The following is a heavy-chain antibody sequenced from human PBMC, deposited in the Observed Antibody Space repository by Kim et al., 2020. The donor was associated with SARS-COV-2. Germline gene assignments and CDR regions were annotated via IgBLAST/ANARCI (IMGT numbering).Heavy chain of an antibody. D-gene: IGHD2-21*01. CDR3: CGRKLYYYYGMDV. J-gene: IGHJ6*02. CDR2: ISSSGSTI. V-gene: IGHV3-11*01. Sequence: GGSLRLSCAASGFTFSDYYMSWIRQAPGKGLEWVSYISSSGSTIYYADSVKGRFTISRDNAKNSLYLQMNSLRAEDTAVYYCCGRKLYYYYGMDVWGQGTTVTVSS. CDR1: GFTFSDYY.